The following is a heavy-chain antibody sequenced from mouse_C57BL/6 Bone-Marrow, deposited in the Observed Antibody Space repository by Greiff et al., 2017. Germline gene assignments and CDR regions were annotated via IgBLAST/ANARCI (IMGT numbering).Heavy chain of an antibody. V-gene: IGHV1-55*01. Sequence: QVQLQQPGAELVKPGASVKMSCKASGYTFTSYWITWVKQRPGQGLEWIGDIYPGSGSTNYNEKFKSKATLTVATSSSTAYMQLSSLTSEDSAVYYCARGTTVVGYFDYWGQGTTLTVSS. CDR1: GYTFTSYW. CDR2: IYPGSGST. CDR3: ARGTTVVGYFDY. J-gene: IGHJ2*01. D-gene: IGHD1-1*01.